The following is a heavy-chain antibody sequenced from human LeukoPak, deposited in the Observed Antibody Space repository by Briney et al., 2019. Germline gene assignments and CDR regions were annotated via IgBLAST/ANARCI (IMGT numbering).Heavy chain of an antibody. J-gene: IGHJ4*02. CDR2: ISGSGGST. D-gene: IGHD6-13*01. V-gene: IGHV3-23*01. Sequence: PGGSLRLSCAASGFTFSSYAMSWVRQAPGKGLEWVSAISGSGGSTYYADSVKGRFTISRDNSKNTLSLQMNSLRAEDTAVYYCARGITSTWSDEYYFDYWGQGTLVTVSS. CDR1: GFTFSSYA. CDR3: ARGITSTWSDEYYFDY.